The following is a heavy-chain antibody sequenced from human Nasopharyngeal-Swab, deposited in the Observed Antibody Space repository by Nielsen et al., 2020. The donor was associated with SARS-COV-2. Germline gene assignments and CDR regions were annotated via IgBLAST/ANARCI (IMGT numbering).Heavy chain of an antibody. CDR2: IYYSGST. D-gene: IGHD3-10*01. J-gene: IGHJ6*02. Sequence: SETLSLTCTVSGGSVSSGSYYWGWIRQPPGKGLEWIGYIYYSGSTNYNPSLKSRVTISVDTSKNQFSLKPSSVTAADTAVYYCARDHYGSGSPSMDVWGQGTTVTVSS. CDR1: GGSVSSGSYY. V-gene: IGHV4-61*01. CDR3: ARDHYGSGSPSMDV.